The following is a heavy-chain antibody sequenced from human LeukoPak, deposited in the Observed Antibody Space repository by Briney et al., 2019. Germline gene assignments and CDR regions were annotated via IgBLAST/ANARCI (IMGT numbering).Heavy chain of an antibody. V-gene: IGHV3-7*01. Sequence: PGGSLRLSCAASGFTFSSYWMSWVRQAPGKGLEWVANIKQDGSEKYYVDSVKGRFTISRDNAKNSLYLQMNSLRAEDTAVYYCARVRGVGATKYYFDYWGQGTLVTVSS. CDR2: IKQDGSEK. CDR1: GFTFSSYW. CDR3: ARVRGVGATKYYFDY. D-gene: IGHD1-26*01. J-gene: IGHJ4*02.